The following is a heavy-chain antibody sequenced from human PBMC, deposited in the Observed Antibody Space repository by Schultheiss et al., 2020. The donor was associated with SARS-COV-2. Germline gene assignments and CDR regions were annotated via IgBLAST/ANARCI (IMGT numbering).Heavy chain of an antibody. CDR3: ARDGGWAISDYCDGGTCYFN. Sequence: ASVKVSCKASGYTFTSYGISWVRQAPGQGLEWMGWISAYNGTTNYAQKLQDRVTMTTDTSTSTAYMELRSLRSDDTAVYYCARDGGWAISDYCDGGTCYFNWGQGTLVTVSS. CDR2: ISAYNGTT. J-gene: IGHJ4*02. CDR1: GYTFTSYG. V-gene: IGHV1-18*04. D-gene: IGHD2-15*01.